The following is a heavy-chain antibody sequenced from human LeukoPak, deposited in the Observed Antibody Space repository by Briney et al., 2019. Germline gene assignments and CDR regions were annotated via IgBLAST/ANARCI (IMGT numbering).Heavy chain of an antibody. CDR3: ARDRYGDQDDAFDI. CDR2: IWYDGSNK. CDR1: GFTFSSYG. Sequence: GGSRRLSCAASGFTFSSYGMHWVRQAPGKGLEWVAVIWYDGSNKYYADSVKGRFTISRDNSKNTLYLQMNSLRAEDTAVYYCARDRYGDQDDAFDIWGQGTMVTVSS. V-gene: IGHV3-33*01. D-gene: IGHD4-17*01. J-gene: IGHJ3*02.